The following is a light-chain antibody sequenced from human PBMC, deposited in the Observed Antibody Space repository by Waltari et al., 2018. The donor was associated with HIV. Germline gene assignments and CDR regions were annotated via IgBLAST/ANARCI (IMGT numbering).Light chain of an antibody. CDR1: SSNVGGDDY. CDR2: EVN. V-gene: IGLV2-8*01. Sequence: QSALTQPPSASGSPGQSVTISCTGTSSNVGGDDYVSWYQQHPDKAPKLMIYEVNKRPSGVPDRFSGPKSGNTASLTVSGLQAEDEADYFCISYAGSNNFVFGPGTKVTVL. J-gene: IGLJ1*01. CDR3: ISYAGSNNFV.